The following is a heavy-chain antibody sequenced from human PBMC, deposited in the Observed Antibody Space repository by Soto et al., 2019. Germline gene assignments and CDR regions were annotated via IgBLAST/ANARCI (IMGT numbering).Heavy chain of an antibody. CDR2: ISTYNGNR. Sequence: QVQLVQSGPEVKEPGASVKVSCKASGYTFTNYGVNWVRQAPGHGLEWMGWISTYNGNRNYGQKFQGRVTMTTDTSKNTAYMEMRSLRPDDTAIYYCVRESHAWGSGWYSHWGQGTLVTVSS. V-gene: IGHV1-18*01. CDR3: VRESHAWGSGWYSH. J-gene: IGHJ4*02. CDR1: GYTFTNYG. D-gene: IGHD6-19*01.